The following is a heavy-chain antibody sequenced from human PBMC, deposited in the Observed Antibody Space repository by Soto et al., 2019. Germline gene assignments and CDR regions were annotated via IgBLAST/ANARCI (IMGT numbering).Heavy chain of an antibody. J-gene: IGHJ5*02. CDR1: GFTFTDYD. V-gene: IGHV3-11*01. D-gene: IGHD2-8*02. Sequence: QVQLVESGGGLVKPGGSLRLACATSGFTFTDYDMSWIRQAPGKGLEWVSYISYSGTTIYYADSVRGRFAISRDNAEKSLYLHMSSLRAEDTAVYYCTRSCRYCNGGGPGNWFDPWGQGTLVTVSS. CDR3: TRSCRYCNGGGPGNWFDP. CDR2: ISYSGTTI.